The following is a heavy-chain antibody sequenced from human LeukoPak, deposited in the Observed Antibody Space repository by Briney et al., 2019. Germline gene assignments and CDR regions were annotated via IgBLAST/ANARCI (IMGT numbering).Heavy chain of an antibody. D-gene: IGHD2-2*01. CDR2: IIPIFGTA. V-gene: IGHV1-69*13. J-gene: IGHJ4*02. Sequence: AASVKVSCKASGYTFTSYDISWVRQAPGQGLEWMGGIIPIFGTANYAQKFQGRVTITADESTSTAYMELSSLRSEDTAVYYCARVPSLGYCSSTSCSYLDYWGQGTLVTVSS. CDR1: GYTFTSYD. CDR3: ARVPSLGYCSSTSCSYLDY.